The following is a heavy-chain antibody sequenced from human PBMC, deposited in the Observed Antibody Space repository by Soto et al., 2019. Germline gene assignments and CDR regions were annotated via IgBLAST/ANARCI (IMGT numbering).Heavy chain of an antibody. CDR3: ATDGITMVRGVMDWFDP. CDR2: MSGSGGST. V-gene: IGHV3-23*01. J-gene: IGHJ5*02. D-gene: IGHD3-10*01. Sequence: GGSLRLSCAASGVTLSSHSMIWVRQAPGKGLESVSAMSGSGGSTYYADYVRGRLTLSRDHSKNTLSLKMNSLRAEDTAVYYCATDGITMVRGVMDWFDPWGQGTLVTVSS. CDR1: GVTLSSHS.